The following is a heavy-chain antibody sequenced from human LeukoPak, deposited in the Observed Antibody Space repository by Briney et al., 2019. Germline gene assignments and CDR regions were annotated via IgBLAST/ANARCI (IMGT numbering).Heavy chain of an antibody. J-gene: IGHJ4*02. CDR1: GYSISSGYY. CDR3: ARLIAAPSGYYNDY. CDR2: IYHSGST. D-gene: IGHD3-3*01. V-gene: IGHV4-38-2*01. Sequence: SETLSLTCAVSGYSISSGYYWGWIRQPPGKGLEWIGSIYHSGSTYYNPSLKSRVTISVDTPKNQFSLKLSSVTAADTAVYYCARLIAAPSGYYNDYWGQGTLVTVSS.